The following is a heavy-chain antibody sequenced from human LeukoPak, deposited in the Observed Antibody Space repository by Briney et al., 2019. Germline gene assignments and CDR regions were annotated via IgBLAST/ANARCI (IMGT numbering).Heavy chain of an antibody. Sequence: SETLSLTCAVYGGSFSDYYWSWIRQPPGKGLEWIGEINPSGSTNYSPSLKSRVTISVDTSKNQFSLNLSSVTAADTAVYYCARGAISSGYRLRNWFDPWGQGTLVTVSS. V-gene: IGHV4-34*01. CDR1: GGSFSDYY. J-gene: IGHJ5*02. D-gene: IGHD3-22*01. CDR2: INPSGST. CDR3: ARGAISSGYRLRNWFDP.